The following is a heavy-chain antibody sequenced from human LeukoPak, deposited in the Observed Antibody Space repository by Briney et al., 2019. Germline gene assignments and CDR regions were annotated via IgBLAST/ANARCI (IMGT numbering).Heavy chain of an antibody. Sequence: ASVKVSCKASGYTFISYDINWVRQATGQGLEWMGWINPNSGCTGYAQKFQGRVTMTRNTSISTAYMELSSLRSEDTAVYYCARGDTLVPHIPWGQGTLVTVSS. V-gene: IGHV1-8*01. CDR3: ARGDTLVPHIP. CDR1: GYTFISYD. J-gene: IGHJ5*02. D-gene: IGHD2-15*01. CDR2: INPNSGCT.